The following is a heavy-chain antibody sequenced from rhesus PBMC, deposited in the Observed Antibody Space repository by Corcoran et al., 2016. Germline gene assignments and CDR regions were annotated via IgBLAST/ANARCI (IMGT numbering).Heavy chain of an antibody. CDR3: ARAVCTGSGCYSDH. CDR2: ISNGGGST. D-gene: IGHD2-21*01. V-gene: IGHV3-59*01. J-gene: IGHJ4*01. Sequence: EVQLVESGGGLAKPGGSLRLSCAACGFTFSDYYMHWVRQASGKGREWVSHISNGGGSTWYADSVKSRFTISRKNAQNTLYLQMGSLRAEDTALYYCARAVCTGSGCYSDHWGQGVLVTVSS. CDR1: GFTFSDYY.